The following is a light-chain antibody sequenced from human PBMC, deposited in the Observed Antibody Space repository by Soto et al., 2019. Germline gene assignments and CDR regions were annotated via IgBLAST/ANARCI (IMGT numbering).Light chain of an antibody. CDR3: MQALQTPPAT. V-gene: IGKV2-28*01. Sequence: DIVMTQSPLSLPVTPGEPASISCRSSQSLLHSNGYNYLDWYLQKPGQSPQLLIYLGSNRASGVPDRFSGSGSGTDCTLKISRVEAEDVGVYYCMQALQTPPATFGQGTRLEMK. J-gene: IGKJ5*01. CDR2: LGS. CDR1: QSLLHSNGYNY.